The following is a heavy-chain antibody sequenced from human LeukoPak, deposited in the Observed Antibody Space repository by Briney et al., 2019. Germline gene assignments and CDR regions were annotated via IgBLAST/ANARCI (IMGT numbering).Heavy chain of an antibody. D-gene: IGHD3-10*01. Sequence: QPGGSLRLSCAASGFTFSTFEMTWVRQAPGKGLEWVSYISSSGSTIYYADSVKGRFTISRDNAKNSLYLQMNSLRVEDTAIYHCARGRFGLDWGQGTLVTVSS. J-gene: IGHJ4*02. CDR3: ARGRFGLD. CDR2: ISSSGSTI. V-gene: IGHV3-48*03. CDR1: GFTFSTFE.